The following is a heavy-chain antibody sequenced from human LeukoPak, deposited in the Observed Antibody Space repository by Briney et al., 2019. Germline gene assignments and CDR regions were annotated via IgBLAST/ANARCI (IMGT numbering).Heavy chain of an antibody. CDR3: AKDNRRHYTSGPNPDSLH. V-gene: IGHV3-9*01. Sequence: GGSLRLSCAGSGFIFNNYAMHWVRQPPGKGLEWVSGISWNSGSIDFADSVKGRFTISRDNAKNSLYLQMNSLRVEDTAFYYCAKDNRRHYTSGPNPDSLHWGQGALVTVSS. CDR1: GFIFNNYA. CDR2: ISWNSGSI. J-gene: IGHJ4*02. D-gene: IGHD6-19*01.